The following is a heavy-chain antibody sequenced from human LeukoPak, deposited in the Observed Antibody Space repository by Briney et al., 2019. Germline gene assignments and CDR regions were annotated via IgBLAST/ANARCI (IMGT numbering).Heavy chain of an antibody. CDR1: DYSISSGYGYY. Sequence: PSETLSLTCTVSDYSISSGYGYYWSWIRQPPGKGLEWIGHISYSGSTDCNPSLKSRVTISVDTSKNQFSLKLSSVTAADTAVYYCARDHCNNGVCYQSDAFDIWGQGTMVTVSS. CDR2: ISYSGST. J-gene: IGHJ3*02. D-gene: IGHD2-8*01. V-gene: IGHV4-61*08. CDR3: ARDHCNNGVCYQSDAFDI.